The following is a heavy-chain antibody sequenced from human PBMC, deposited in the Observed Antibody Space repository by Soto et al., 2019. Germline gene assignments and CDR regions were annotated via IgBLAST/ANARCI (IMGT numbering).Heavy chain of an antibody. V-gene: IGHV4-34*01. D-gene: IGHD3-22*01. J-gene: IGHJ4*02. CDR1: GGSFSGYY. CDR2: INHSGST. CDR3: AGDDSSGYYHY. Sequence: QVQLQQWGAGLLKPSETLSLTCAVYGGSFSGYYWSWIRQPPGQGLGWIGEINHSGSTNYNPSRKSRFTLSVDTSKNQFSLKLSSVTAADTAVYYCAGDDSSGYYHYWGQGTLVTVSS.